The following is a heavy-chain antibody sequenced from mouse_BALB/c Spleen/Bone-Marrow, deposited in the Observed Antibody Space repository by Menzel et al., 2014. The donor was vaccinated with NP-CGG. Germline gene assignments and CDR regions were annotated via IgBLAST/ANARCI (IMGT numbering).Heavy chain of an antibody. Sequence: EVQGVESGGGLVQPGGSLKLSCATSGFTFXDYYMFWVRQTPEKRLEWVAYISNGGGSTYYPDTVKGRFTISRDNAKNTLHLQMSRLKSEDTAMYYCARQGYDVAMDYWGQGTSVAVSS. J-gene: IGHJ4*01. CDR1: GFTFXDYY. CDR2: ISNGGGST. V-gene: IGHV5-12*02. D-gene: IGHD2-14*01. CDR3: ARQGYDVAMDY.